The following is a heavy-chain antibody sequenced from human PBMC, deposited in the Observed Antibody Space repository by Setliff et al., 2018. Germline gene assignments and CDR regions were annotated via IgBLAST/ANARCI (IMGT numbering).Heavy chain of an antibody. CDR2: IYPGDSDF. CDR3: ARRTGFAVAGFDH. J-gene: IGHJ4*02. Sequence: GESLKISCKGSGYSFSRHWIGWVRQVPGKGLEWIGIIYPGDSDFRYSPSFQGQVTISADKSINTAYLQWGNLKASDTAIYYCARRTGFAVAGFDHWGQGTLVTVSS. CDR1: GYSFSRHW. V-gene: IGHV5-51*01. D-gene: IGHD6-19*01.